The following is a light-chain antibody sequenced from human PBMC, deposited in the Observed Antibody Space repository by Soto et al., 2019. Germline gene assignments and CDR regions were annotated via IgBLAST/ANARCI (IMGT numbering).Light chain of an antibody. V-gene: IGLV2-8*01. CDR1: RRDVGGYHY. CDR3: SSYAGSNNVV. Sequence: QSVLTQPPSAAGSPGQSVTISCTGPRRDVGGYHYVSWYQQHPGKAPKLMIYEVSKRPSGVPDRFSGSKSGNTASLTVSGLQAEDEADYYCSSYAGSNNVVFGGGTKVTVL. CDR2: EVS. J-gene: IGLJ2*01.